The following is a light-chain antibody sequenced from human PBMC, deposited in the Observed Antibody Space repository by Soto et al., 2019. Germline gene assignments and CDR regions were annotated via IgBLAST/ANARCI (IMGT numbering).Light chain of an antibody. V-gene: IGLV2-14*01. J-gene: IGLJ3*02. Sequence: QSALTQPASVSGSPGQSITISCTGTSSDVGGYNYVSWYQQHPGKAPKLMIYEVXNRPSGXXNXFSGSKSGNTASLTISGLQAEDEADYYCSSYTSSSTRVFGGGTKLTVL. CDR1: SSDVGGYNY. CDR2: EVX. CDR3: SSYTSSSTRV.